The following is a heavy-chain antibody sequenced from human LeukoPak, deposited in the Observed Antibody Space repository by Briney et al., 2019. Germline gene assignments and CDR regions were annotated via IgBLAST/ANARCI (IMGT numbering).Heavy chain of an antibody. Sequence: PSETLSLTCTVSGGSISSYYWSWIRQPPGKGLEWIGYIYYSGSTNYNPSLKSRVTISVDTSKNQFSLKLSSVTAADTAVYYCARGALNGDYGSWVASLATSGKNWFDPWGQETLVTVSS. CDR1: GGSISSYY. D-gene: IGHD4-17*01. CDR3: ARGALNGDYGSWVASLATSGKNWFDP. V-gene: IGHV4-59*01. J-gene: IGHJ5*02. CDR2: IYYSGST.